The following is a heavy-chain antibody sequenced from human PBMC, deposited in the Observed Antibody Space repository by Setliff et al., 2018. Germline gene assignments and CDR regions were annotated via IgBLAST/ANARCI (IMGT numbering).Heavy chain of an antibody. Sequence: ASVKVSCKASGYTFTSYDINWVRQATGQGLEWMGWMNPNSGNTGYAQKFQGRVTMTRTTSISTAYMELSSLRSEDTAVYYCARRVGSVGIQLPDYWGQGTLVTVS. J-gene: IGHJ4*02. CDR1: GYTFTSYD. CDR2: MNPNSGNT. D-gene: IGHD5-18*01. V-gene: IGHV1-8*02. CDR3: ARRVGSVGIQLPDY.